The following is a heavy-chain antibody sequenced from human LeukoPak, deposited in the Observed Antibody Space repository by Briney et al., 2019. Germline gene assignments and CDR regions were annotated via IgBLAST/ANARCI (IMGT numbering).Heavy chain of an antibody. Sequence: SETLSLTCTVSGGSISSYYWSWIWQPPGKGLEWIGYIYYSGSTNYNPSLKSRVTISVDTSKNQFSLKLSSVTAADTAVYYCAIAHNYYGSGSYYYYYYMDVWGKGTTVTVSS. CDR3: AIAHNYYGSGSYYYYYYMDV. CDR2: IYYSGST. CDR1: GGSISSYY. D-gene: IGHD3-10*01. J-gene: IGHJ6*03. V-gene: IGHV4-59*01.